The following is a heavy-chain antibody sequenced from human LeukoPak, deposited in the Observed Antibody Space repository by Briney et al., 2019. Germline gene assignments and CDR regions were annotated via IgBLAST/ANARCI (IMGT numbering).Heavy chain of an antibody. J-gene: IGHJ4*02. V-gene: IGHV1-18*01. D-gene: IGHD3-22*01. CDR3: ARSRHSSGYYPFDY. CDR2: ISIYNGNT. Sequence: ASVKLSCKASGYTFTNYGISWVRQAPGQGLEWMGWISIYNGNTNYAQNLQGRVTLTTDTSTSTAYMELRSLRSDDTAVYYRARSRHSSGYYPFDYWGQGTLVTVSS. CDR1: GYTFTNYG.